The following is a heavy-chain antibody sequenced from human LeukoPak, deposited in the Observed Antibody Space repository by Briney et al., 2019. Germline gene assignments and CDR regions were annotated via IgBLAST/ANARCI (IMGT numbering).Heavy chain of an antibody. CDR1: GFTFSSYA. Sequence: GGSLRLSCAASGFTFSSYAMSWVRQAPGKGLEWVSAISGSGGSTYYADSVKGRFTISRDNSKNTLYLQMNSLRAEDTAVYYCARVYSLMDRAEYYFDSWGQGTLVTVSS. J-gene: IGHJ4*02. D-gene: IGHD2-21*01. CDR2: ISGSGGST. CDR3: ARVYSLMDRAEYYFDS. V-gene: IGHV3-23*01.